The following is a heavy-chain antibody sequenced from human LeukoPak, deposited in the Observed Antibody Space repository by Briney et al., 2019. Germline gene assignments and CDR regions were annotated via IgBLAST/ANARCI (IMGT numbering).Heavy chain of an antibody. J-gene: IGHJ4*02. CDR1: GFTFSNYG. CDR3: AREGRPRVGEQVWLDY. V-gene: IGHV3-23*03. CDR2: IFSGGTTT. D-gene: IGHD5-18*01. Sequence: VGSLRLSCAASGFTFSNYGMSWVRQCPAKGLEWTSLIFSGGTTTYYTEPVKGRYTISRDNLTNILYLQLDSLRDEGTATYHCAREGRPRVGEQVWLDYWGPGTLVAVSS.